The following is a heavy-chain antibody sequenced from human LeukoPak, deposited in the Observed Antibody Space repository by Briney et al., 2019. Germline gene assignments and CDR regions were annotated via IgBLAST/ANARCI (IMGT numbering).Heavy chain of an antibody. CDR1: GYSISSGYY. Sequence: SETLSLTCAVSGYSISSGYYWGWIRQPPGNGLEWIGSIYHSGSTYYNPSLKSRVTISVDTSKNQFSLKLSSVTAADTAVYYCARVWNYWGQGTLVTVSS. J-gene: IGHJ4*02. D-gene: IGHD2-8*01. CDR2: IYHSGST. V-gene: IGHV4-38-2*01. CDR3: ARVWNY.